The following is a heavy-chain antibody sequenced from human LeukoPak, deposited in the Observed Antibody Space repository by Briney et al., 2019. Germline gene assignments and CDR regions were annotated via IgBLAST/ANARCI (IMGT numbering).Heavy chain of an antibody. Sequence: PGGSLRLSCAASGFIFSDYTMRWVRQAPGKGLEWVSSVSPSGDSTYYADFVKGRFTISRDNPKNTLYLQLNSLRAEDTAVYFCAREGSRVGAPKPPSDYWGQGTLVTVSS. J-gene: IGHJ4*02. CDR1: GFIFSDYT. V-gene: IGHV3-23*01. CDR3: AREGSRVGAPKPPSDY. D-gene: IGHD1-26*01. CDR2: VSPSGDST.